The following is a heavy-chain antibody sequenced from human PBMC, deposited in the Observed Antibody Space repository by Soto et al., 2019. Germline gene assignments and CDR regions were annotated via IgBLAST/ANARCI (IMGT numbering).Heavy chain of an antibody. V-gene: IGHV2-5*02. J-gene: IGHJ5*02. CDR2: VFWDGGE. CDR1: GFSLTTTGVG. D-gene: IGHD1-26*01. Sequence: QITLRESGPSPVKPTETLTLTCTFSGFSLTTTGVGVGWIRQPPGTALEWLVVVFWDGGERYSTSLKSRVTITKDTSQDQVVVTMTNMDPADTATYYCTQVYGIGSWGWYFHAWGQGALVTVSS. CDR3: TQVYGIGSWGWYFHA.